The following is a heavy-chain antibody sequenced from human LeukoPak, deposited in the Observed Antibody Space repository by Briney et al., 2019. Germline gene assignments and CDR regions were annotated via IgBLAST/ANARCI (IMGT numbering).Heavy chain of an antibody. V-gene: IGHV3-30*18. D-gene: IGHD4-11*01. CDR3: AKDYSSLNYYHGMDV. Sequence: GWSLRLSCAASGFTFSSYDMHWVRQAPGKGLEWVAVISYDGSNKYYVDSVKGRFTISRDNSKNTLYLQMNSLRGEDTAVYYCAKDYSSLNYYHGMDVWGQGTTVTVSS. CDR2: ISYDGSNK. J-gene: IGHJ6*02. CDR1: GFTFSSYD.